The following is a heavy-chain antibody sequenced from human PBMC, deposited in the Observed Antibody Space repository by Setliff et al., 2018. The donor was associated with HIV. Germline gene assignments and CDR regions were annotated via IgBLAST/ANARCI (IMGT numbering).Heavy chain of an antibody. CDR2: ISGYKGNT. J-gene: IGHJ5*02. Sequence: ASVKVSCKPSGYTFTNYAISWIRQAPGQGLEWLGWISGYKGNTNYAQKLQGRVTMTTETSTSTAYMELRSLRSDDTAGYYCARGRISVEAAPLGWFDPWGQGTLVTVSS. CDR1: GYTFTNYA. CDR3: ARGRISVEAAPLGWFDP. V-gene: IGHV1-18*01. D-gene: IGHD6-6*01.